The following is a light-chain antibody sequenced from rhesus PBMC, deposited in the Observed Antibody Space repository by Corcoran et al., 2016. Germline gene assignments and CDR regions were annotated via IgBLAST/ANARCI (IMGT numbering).Light chain of an antibody. CDR3: QKYNDWPRT. CDR2: DAS. CDR1: QSVGST. Sequence: ETVMMQSPATLSLSPGERATLSCRASQSVGSTLAWYQQKPGPAPRLLIYDASSRATGIPDRFSGRGSGTEFTRTISSLEPEDVGVYYCQKYNDWPRTFGQGTKVEIK. V-gene: IGKV3-24*04. J-gene: IGKJ1*01.